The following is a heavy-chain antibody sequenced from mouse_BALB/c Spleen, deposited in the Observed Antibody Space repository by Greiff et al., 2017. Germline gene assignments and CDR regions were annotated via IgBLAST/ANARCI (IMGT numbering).Heavy chain of an antibody. V-gene: IGHV7-3*02. Sequence: EVQGVESGGGLVQPGGSLRLSCATSGFTFTDYYMSWVRQPPGKALEWLGFIRNKANGYTTEYSASVKGRFTISRDNSQSILYLQMNTLRAEDSATYYCARVGKLRYYYAMDYWGQGTSVTVSS. CDR3: ARVGKLRYYYAMDY. CDR1: GFTFTDYY. D-gene: IGHD1-3*01. CDR2: IRNKANGYTT. J-gene: IGHJ4*01.